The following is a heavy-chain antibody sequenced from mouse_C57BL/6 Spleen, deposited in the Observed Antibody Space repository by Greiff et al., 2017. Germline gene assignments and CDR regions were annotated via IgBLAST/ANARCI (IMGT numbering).Heavy chain of an antibody. D-gene: IGHD2-2*01. CDR3: ARAGLRQGYFDG. V-gene: IGHV1-82*01. Sequence: QVQLQQSGPELVKPGASVKISCKASGYAFSSSWMNWVKQRPGKGLEWIGRIYPGDGDTNYNGKFKGKATLTADKSSSTAYMQLSSLTSEDSAVYCCARAGLRQGYFDGWGTGTTVTVSS. CDR2: IYPGDGDT. J-gene: IGHJ1*03. CDR1: GYAFSSSW.